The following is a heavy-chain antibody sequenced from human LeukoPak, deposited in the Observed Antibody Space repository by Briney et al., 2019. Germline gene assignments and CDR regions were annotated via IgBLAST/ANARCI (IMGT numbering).Heavy chain of an antibody. CDR2: ISYDGSNK. Sequence: PGGSLRLSCAASGFTFSSYGMHWVRQAPGKGLEWVAVISYDGSNKYYADSVKGRFTISRDNSKNTLYLQMNSLRAEDTAVYYCAKDSAGAVTMIVALVARGQGTLVTVSS. J-gene: IGHJ4*02. V-gene: IGHV3-30*18. CDR1: GFTFSSYG. CDR3: AKDSAGAVTMIVALVA. D-gene: IGHD3-22*01.